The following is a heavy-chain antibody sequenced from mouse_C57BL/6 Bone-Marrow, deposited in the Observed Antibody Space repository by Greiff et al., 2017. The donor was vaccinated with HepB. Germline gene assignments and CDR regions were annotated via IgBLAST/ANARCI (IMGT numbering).Heavy chain of an antibody. Sequence: VQLQQSGTVLARPGASVKMSCKTSGYTFTSYWMHWVKQRPGQGLEWIGAIYPGNSDTSYNQKFKGKAKLTAVTSASTAYMELSSLTNEYSAVYYCTGVWPYYYAMDYWGQGTSVTVSS. J-gene: IGHJ4*01. V-gene: IGHV1-5*01. CDR3: TGVWPYYYAMDY. D-gene: IGHD2-10*02. CDR2: IYPGNSDT. CDR1: GYTFTSYW.